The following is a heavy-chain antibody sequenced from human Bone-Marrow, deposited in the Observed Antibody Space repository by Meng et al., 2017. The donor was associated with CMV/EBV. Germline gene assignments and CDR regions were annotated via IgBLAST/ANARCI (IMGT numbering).Heavy chain of an antibody. CDR3: ARDTVCCGGDCPPAFDI. CDR1: GFTFSSYS. J-gene: IGHJ3*02. V-gene: IGHV3-21*01. CDR2: ISSSSSYI. Sequence: GESLKISCAASGFTFSSYSMNWVRQAPGKGLEWVSSISSSSSYIYYADSVKGRFTISRDNAKNSLYLQMNSLRAEDTAVYYCARDTVCCGGDCPPAFDIWGQGTMVTVSS. D-gene: IGHD2-21*01.